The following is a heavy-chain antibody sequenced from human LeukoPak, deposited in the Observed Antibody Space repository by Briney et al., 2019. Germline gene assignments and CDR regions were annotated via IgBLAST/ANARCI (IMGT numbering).Heavy chain of an antibody. V-gene: IGHV3-23*01. CDR2: ISNGKT. CDR1: GFPFSSHA. J-gene: IGHJ5*02. D-gene: IGHD2-15*01. Sequence: GGSLRLSCAASGFPFSSHAMSWVRQPPGKGLEWVAAISNGKTYYADPVRGRFAISRDDSTNTVYLHMNSLRDEDTALYHCVREAGYCAPVCVKTNWFDPWGQGTLVTVSS. CDR3: VREAGYCAPVCVKTNWFDP.